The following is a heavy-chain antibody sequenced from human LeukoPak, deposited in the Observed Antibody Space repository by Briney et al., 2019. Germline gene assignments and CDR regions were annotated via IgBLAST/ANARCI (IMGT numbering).Heavy chain of an antibody. CDR1: GGSFSGYY. V-gene: IGHV4-34*01. Sequence: KPSETLSLTCAVYGGSFSGYYWSWIRQPPGKGLEWIGEIYHSGSTNYNPSLKGRVTISLDTSKNQFSLKLTSVTAADTAVYYCARGGRLLGPPFDYWGQGTLVTVSS. CDR2: IYHSGST. CDR3: ARGGRLLGPPFDY. J-gene: IGHJ4*02. D-gene: IGHD7-27*01.